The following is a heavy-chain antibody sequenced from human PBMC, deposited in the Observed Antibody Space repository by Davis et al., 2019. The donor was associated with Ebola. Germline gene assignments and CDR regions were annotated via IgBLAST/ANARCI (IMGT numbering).Heavy chain of an antibody. J-gene: IGHJ5*02. CDR3: ARHYYDFWSGYQSTNWFDP. V-gene: IGHV4-59*08. CDR1: GASISSYY. D-gene: IGHD3-3*01. Sequence: MPSETLSLTCTVSGASISSYYWSWIRQPPGKGLEWIGYIYYSGSTNYNPSLKSRVTISVDTSKNQFSLKLSSVTAADTAVYYCARHYYDFWSGYQSTNWFDPWGQGTLVTVSS. CDR2: IYYSGST.